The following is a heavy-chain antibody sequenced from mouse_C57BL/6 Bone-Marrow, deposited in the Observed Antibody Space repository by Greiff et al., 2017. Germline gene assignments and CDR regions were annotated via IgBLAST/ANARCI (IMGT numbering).Heavy chain of an antibody. CDR2: IRNKANGYTT. J-gene: IGHJ4*01. D-gene: IGHD2-2*01. CDR1: GFTFTDYY. V-gene: IGHV7-4*01. Sequence: EVQGVESGGGLVQPGASLRLSCAASGFTFTDYYMSWVRQPPGKAPEWLALIRNKANGYTTEYTASVKGRFTISRDNSQNILYLQMNTLRAEDSATYYCVKVMVTTDAMDYWGQGTSVTVSS. CDR3: VKVMVTTDAMDY.